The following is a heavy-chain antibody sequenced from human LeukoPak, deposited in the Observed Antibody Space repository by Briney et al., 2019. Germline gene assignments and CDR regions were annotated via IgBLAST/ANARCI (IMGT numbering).Heavy chain of an antibody. CDR1: GGFISGYY. D-gene: IGHD2-2*03. CDR2: IYDSGST. J-gene: IGHJ3*01. Sequence: PSETLSLTCTVSGGFISGYYWSWIRQSPGRGLEWLGYIYDSGSTKYNPSLKSRVTISADASKNQISLKLTSMTAADTAVYYCARDGSGFDVWGQGTKVTVSS. CDR3: ARDGSGFDV. V-gene: IGHV4-59*01.